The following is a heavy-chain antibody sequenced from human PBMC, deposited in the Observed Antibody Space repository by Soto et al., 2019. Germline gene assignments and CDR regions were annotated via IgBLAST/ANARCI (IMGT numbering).Heavy chain of an antibody. Sequence: DSVKVSCKAAGYTFTSYAMHWVRQAPGQRLTWMGWINAGNGNTKYSQKFQGRVTITRDTSASTAYMELSSLRSEDTAVYYCARRPTHPYDRGSYRNLTFDYWGQGTPVTVSS. CDR3: ARRPTHPYDRGSYRNLTFDY. V-gene: IGHV1-3*01. J-gene: IGHJ4*02. D-gene: IGHD3-16*02. CDR2: INAGNGNT. CDR1: GYTFTSYA.